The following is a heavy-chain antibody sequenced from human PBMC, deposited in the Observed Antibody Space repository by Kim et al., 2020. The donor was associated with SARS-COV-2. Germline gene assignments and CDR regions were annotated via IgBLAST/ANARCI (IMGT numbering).Heavy chain of an antibody. V-gene: IGHV4-34*01. CDR3: ARETRDWYFDL. CDR2: NT. Sequence: NTHSNPSLKGRVTLSVGTSKNQFSLKLSCVTAADTAMYYCARETRDWYFDLWGRGTLVTVSS. J-gene: IGHJ2*01.